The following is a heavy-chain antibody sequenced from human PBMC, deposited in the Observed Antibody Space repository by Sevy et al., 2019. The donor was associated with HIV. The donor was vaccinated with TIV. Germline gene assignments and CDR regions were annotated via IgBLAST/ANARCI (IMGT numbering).Heavy chain of an antibody. V-gene: IGHV3-15*01. J-gene: IGHJ6*02. CDR3: TTDPIIVLLVTDGMDV. D-gene: IGHD2-8*02. Sequence: GGSLRLSCAASGFTFTYAWMSWVRQAPGKGLEWVGRIKSKADGGTTDNAAPMKGIFTISRDDSKNTLYLQMNSLKTDDTAVYYCTTDPIIVLLVTDGMDVWGQGTTVTVSS. CDR1: GFTFTYAW. CDR2: IKSKADGGTT.